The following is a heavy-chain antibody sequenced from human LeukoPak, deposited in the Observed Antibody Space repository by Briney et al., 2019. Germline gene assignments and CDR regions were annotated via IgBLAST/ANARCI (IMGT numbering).Heavy chain of an antibody. D-gene: IGHD6-19*01. V-gene: IGHV3-7*01. Sequence: PGRSLRLSCAASGFTFTNHGFHWVRQAPGKGLEWVANIKQDGSEKYYVDSVKGRFTISRDNAKNSLYLQMNSLRAEDTAVYYCARDGSGWPHWGQGTLVTVSS. CDR2: IKQDGSEK. CDR3: ARDGSGWPH. J-gene: IGHJ4*02. CDR1: GFTFTNHG.